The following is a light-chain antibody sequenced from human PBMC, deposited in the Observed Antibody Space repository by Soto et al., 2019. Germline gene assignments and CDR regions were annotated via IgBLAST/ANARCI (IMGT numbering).Light chain of an antibody. Sequence: DIQMTQSPSTLSASVGDRVTITCRASQSISSWLAWYQQKPGKAPKLLIYLASTLQSGVPSRFSGSGSGTEFTLTISSLQPDDFATYFCQQYNSDPITFGQGTRLEIK. CDR1: QSISSW. V-gene: IGKV1-5*01. CDR3: QQYNSDPIT. J-gene: IGKJ5*01. CDR2: LAS.